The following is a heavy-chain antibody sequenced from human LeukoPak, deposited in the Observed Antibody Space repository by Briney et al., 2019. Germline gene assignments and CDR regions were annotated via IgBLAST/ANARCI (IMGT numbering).Heavy chain of an antibody. J-gene: IGHJ4*02. CDR1: GYTFTGYY. Sequence: GASVTVSCKASGYTFTGYYMHWVRQAPGQGLEWMGWINPNSGGTNYAQKFQGRVTMTRDTSISTAYMELSRLRSDDTAVYYCARAFRTSNYYDSSGTEALGYWGQGTLVTVSS. CDR2: INPNSGGT. V-gene: IGHV1-2*02. CDR3: ARAFRTSNYYDSSGTEALGY. D-gene: IGHD3-22*01.